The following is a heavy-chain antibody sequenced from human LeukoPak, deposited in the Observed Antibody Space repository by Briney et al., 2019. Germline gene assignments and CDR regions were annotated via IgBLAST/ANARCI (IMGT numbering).Heavy chain of an antibody. V-gene: IGHV4-59*08. CDR3: ARHDDVPVIRRGFDF. D-gene: IGHD2-21*02. J-gene: IGHJ4*02. Sequence: SETLSLTCTVSGGSVSGYFWSWIRQSPGKGLEWIGYIYYRGRTLYSPSLKSRVTMSVDTSENQFSLRLSSVTAADTAAYYCARHDDVPVIRRGFDFWGQGTVVTVTS. CDR2: IYYRGRT. CDR1: GGSVSGYF.